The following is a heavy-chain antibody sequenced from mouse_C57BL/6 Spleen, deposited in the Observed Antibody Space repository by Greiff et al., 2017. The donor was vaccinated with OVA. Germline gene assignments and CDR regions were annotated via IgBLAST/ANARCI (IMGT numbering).Heavy chain of an antibody. CDR1: GYTFTSYG. V-gene: IGHV1-81*01. CDR3: ARQPYGSRGYFDY. CDR2: IYPRSGNT. D-gene: IGHD1-1*01. Sequence: QVQLQQSGAELARPGASVKLSCTASGYTFTSYGISWVKQRTGQGLEWIGEIYPRSGNTYYNEKFKGKATLTADKSSSTAYMELRSLTSEDSAVYFCARQPYGSRGYFDYWGQGTTLTVSS. J-gene: IGHJ2*01.